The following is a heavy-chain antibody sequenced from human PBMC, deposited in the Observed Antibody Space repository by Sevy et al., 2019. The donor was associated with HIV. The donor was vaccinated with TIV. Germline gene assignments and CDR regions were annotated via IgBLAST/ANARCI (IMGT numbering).Heavy chain of an antibody. CDR1: GFTFSSYG. CDR2: IWYDGSSK. D-gene: IGHD3-10*01. CDR3: GGGAYYYASRTENFDY. Sequence: GGSLRLSCAASGFTFSSYGMHWVRQAPGKGLEWVALIWYDGSSKYYADSVKGRFTISRDNSKNTLYLQMNSLRAEDTAVDYCGGGAYYYASRTENFDYWGQGTLVTVSS. J-gene: IGHJ4*02. V-gene: IGHV3-33*01.